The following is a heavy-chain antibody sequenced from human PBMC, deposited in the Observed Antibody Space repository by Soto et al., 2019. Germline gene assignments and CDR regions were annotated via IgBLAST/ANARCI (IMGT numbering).Heavy chain of an antibody. J-gene: IGHJ4*02. D-gene: IGHD1-26*01. Sequence: EVQLVESGGGLVQPGGSLRLSCAASGFTLSSYSMNWVRQAPGKGLEWVSYISSSSSTIYYADSVKGRFTISRDNAKNSLYLQMNSLRADDTAVYYCARDRAGGATTKSQNYLGQGTLVTVSS. CDR1: GFTLSSYS. V-gene: IGHV3-48*01. CDR3: ARDRAGGATTKSQNY. CDR2: ISSSSSTI.